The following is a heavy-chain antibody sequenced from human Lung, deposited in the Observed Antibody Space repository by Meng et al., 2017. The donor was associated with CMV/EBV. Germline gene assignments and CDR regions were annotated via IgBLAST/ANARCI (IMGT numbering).Heavy chain of an antibody. Sequence: ESXKISXAASGFTFSSYAMSWVRQAPGKGLEWVSAISGSGGSTYYADSVKGRFTISRDNSKNTLYLQMNSLRAEDTAVYYCAKARGDGDAIAWIGYYYYGMDVWGQGNXVTGAS. CDR1: GFTFSSYA. J-gene: IGHJ6*01. CDR3: AKARGDGDAIAWIGYYYYGMDV. CDR2: ISGSGGST. D-gene: IGHD4-17*01. V-gene: IGHV3-23*01.